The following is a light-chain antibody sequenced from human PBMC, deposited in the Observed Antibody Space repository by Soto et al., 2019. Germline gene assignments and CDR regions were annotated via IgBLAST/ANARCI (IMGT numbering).Light chain of an antibody. Sequence: QSVLTQPASVSGSPGQSITISCTGTSSDVGGYNYVSWYQQHPGKAPKLMIYDVSGRPSGVSNRFSGSKSGNTASLTISGLQAEDEADYYCSSYTSSSTLYVIFGGGTKLNVL. J-gene: IGLJ2*01. V-gene: IGLV2-14*01. CDR3: SSYTSSSTLYVI. CDR1: SSDVGGYNY. CDR2: DVS.